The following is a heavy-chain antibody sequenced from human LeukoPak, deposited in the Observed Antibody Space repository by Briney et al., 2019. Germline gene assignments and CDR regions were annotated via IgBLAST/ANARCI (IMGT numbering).Heavy chain of an antibody. CDR2: IAHHGNNK. V-gene: IGHV3-30*02. D-gene: IGHD2-8*02. CDR3: AKDGSWSCTD. J-gene: IGHJ4*02. CDR1: GFTFSSSA. Sequence: GGSLRLSCGASGFTFSSSAMHWVRQGPGKGLEWVAYIAHHGNNKYYADSVKGRFTISRDNSRGSLYLQMNSLRADDTAVYYCAKDGSWSCTDWGQGTLVRVSS.